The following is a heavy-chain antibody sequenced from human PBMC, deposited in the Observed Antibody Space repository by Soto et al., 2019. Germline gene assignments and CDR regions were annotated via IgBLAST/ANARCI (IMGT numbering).Heavy chain of an antibody. J-gene: IGHJ5*02. CDR2: IIPMLNIP. Sequence: QVQLMQSGAEVRKPGSSVKVSCKTSRATFSTYTLSWVRQAPGQGLEWMGRIIPMLNIPNYAQKFQDRVMFTADKSTSTAYMEVSSLRSEDTAIYYCATSGGPWGQGTLITVSS. CDR1: RATFSTYT. V-gene: IGHV1-69*02. D-gene: IGHD2-15*01. CDR3: ATSGGP.